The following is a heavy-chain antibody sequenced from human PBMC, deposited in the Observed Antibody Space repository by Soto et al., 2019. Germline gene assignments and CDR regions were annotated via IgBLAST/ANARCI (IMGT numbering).Heavy chain of an antibody. D-gene: IGHD1-26*01. J-gene: IGHJ4*02. CDR2: IDSDGNST. CDR3: VRDDVGVGIDY. V-gene: IGHV3-74*03. CDR1: GFTFSSYW. Sequence: EVQLVESGGGLVQPGGSLRLSCAASGFTFSSYWMHWVRQVPGKGLVWVSHIDSDGNSTTYADSVKGRFTISRDNAKNTVYLQKNSLRADDTAVYYCVRDDVGVGIDYWGLGTLVTVSS.